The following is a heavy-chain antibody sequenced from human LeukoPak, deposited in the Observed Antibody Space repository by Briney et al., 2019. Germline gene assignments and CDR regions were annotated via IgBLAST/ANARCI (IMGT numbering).Heavy chain of an antibody. V-gene: IGHV5-51*01. Sequence: GESLQISCQGFGYSFTTYWIGWVRPMPGKGLEWMGIIYPGDSDTRYSPSFQGQVTISADKSINTAYLQWSSLKASDTAMYYCARRGYDLLTGFYYWSQGTLVTVSS. CDR1: GYSFTTYW. D-gene: IGHD3-9*01. J-gene: IGHJ4*02. CDR2: IYPGDSDT. CDR3: ARRGYDLLTGFYY.